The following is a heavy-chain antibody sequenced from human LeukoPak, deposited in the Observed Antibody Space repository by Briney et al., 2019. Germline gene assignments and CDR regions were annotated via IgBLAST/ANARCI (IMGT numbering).Heavy chain of an antibody. Sequence: SQTLSLTCTVSGGSISSYYWSWIRQPPGKGLEWIGYIYYSGSTNYNPSLKSRVTISVDTSKNQFSLKLSSVTAADTAVYYCAREVDTAMGNPFDYWGQGTLVTVSS. D-gene: IGHD5-18*01. CDR2: IYYSGST. CDR1: GGSISSYY. J-gene: IGHJ4*02. CDR3: AREVDTAMGNPFDY. V-gene: IGHV4-59*01.